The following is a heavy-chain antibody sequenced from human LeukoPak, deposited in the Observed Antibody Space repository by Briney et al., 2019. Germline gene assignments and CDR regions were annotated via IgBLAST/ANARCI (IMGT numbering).Heavy chain of an antibody. CDR3: AREGYSGHDFIY. CDR2: IYYSGST. V-gene: IGHV4-39*07. J-gene: IGHJ4*02. Sequence: SETLSLTCTVSGGSISSSSYYWGWIRQPPGKGLEWIGSIYYSGSTYYNPSLKSRVTISVDTSKNQFSLRLRSVTAADTAVYYCAREGYSGHDFIYWGQGTLATVSS. CDR1: GGSISSSSYY. D-gene: IGHD5-12*01.